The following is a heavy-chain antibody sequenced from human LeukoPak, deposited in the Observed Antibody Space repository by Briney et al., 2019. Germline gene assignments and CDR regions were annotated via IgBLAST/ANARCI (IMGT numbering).Heavy chain of an antibody. J-gene: IGHJ6*03. CDR2: ISAYNGNT. CDR3: ARAPIEDIYDFWSGYYSNYYYYMDV. V-gene: IGHV1-18*01. Sequence: ASVKVSCKASGYTFTSYGISWVRQAPGQGLEWMGWISAYNGNTNYAQKLQGRVTMTTDTSTSTAYMELRSLRSDDTAVYYCARAPIEDIYDFWSGYYSNYYYYMDVWGKGTTVTVSS. CDR1: GYTFTSYG. D-gene: IGHD3-3*01.